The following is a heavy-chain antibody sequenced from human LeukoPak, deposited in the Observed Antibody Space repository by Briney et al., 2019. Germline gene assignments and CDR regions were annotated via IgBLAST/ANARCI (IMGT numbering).Heavy chain of an antibody. CDR1: GFTFSSYA. D-gene: IGHD5-24*01. V-gene: IGHV3-23*01. CDR2: IRGSGGST. J-gene: IGHJ4*02. Sequence: GGSLRLSCAASGFTFSSYAMSWVRQAPGKGLEWVSAIRGSGGSTYYADSVKGRFTISRDNSKNTLYLQMNSLRAEDTAVYYCAKDWGMATITPYFDYWGQGTLVTVSS. CDR3: AKDWGMATITPYFDY.